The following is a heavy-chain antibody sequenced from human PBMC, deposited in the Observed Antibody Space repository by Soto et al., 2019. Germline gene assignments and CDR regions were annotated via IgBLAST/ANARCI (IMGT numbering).Heavy chain of an antibody. D-gene: IGHD2-8*01. Sequence: EVQLVESGGGLVQPGGSLRLSCAVSGFTVSNNYMTWVRQAPGKGLEWVSNFYSGGGTNYADSVKGRFTISRDSSTNTLYLQVDSLRVEDTGVYYCARDPGVNWAWGKGTTVTVSS. CDR1: GFTVSNNY. V-gene: IGHV3-66*01. J-gene: IGHJ6*04. CDR3: ARDPGVNWA. CDR2: FYSGGGT.